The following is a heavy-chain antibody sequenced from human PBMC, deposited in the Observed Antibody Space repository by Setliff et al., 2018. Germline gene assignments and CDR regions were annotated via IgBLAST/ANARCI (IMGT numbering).Heavy chain of an antibody. J-gene: IGHJ4*02. CDR1: GYTFTGYY. V-gene: IGHV1-2*02. D-gene: IGHD6-19*01. CDR3: ARGSVEYSRGWYYFDY. Sequence: GASVKVSCKASGYTFTGYYFHWVRQAPGQGLEWMGWINPNNGDTKSAQKFQGRLTMTRDTSISTAYMELSSLRSEDTAVYYCARGSVEYSRGWYYFDYWAQGTLVTVSS. CDR2: INPNNGDT.